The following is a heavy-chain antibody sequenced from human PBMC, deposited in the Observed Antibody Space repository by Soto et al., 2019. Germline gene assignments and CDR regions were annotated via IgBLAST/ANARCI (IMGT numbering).Heavy chain of an antibody. V-gene: IGHV3-23*01. D-gene: IGHD4-17*01. CDR1: GFTFSSYA. J-gene: IGHJ4*02. Sequence: SGGSLRLSCAASGFTFSSYAMSWVRQAPGKGLEWVSAISGSGGSTYYADSVKGRFTISRDNSKNTLYLQMNSLRAEDTAVYYCAKFYGPSGALDDYWGQGTLVTVSS. CDR2: ISGSGGST. CDR3: AKFYGPSGALDDY.